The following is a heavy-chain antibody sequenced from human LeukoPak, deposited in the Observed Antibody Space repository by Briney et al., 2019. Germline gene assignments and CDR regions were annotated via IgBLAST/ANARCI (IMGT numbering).Heavy chain of an antibody. CDR3: ARRWYFDL. CDR2: MSYDETNK. V-gene: IGHV3-30*04. CDR1: GFSFSTYA. J-gene: IGHJ2*01. Sequence: GGSLRLPCAASGFSFSTYAMHWVRQAPGKGLEWVAVMSYDETNKYYADSVQGRFTIPRDNSKNTLYLQMNSLRAEDTALYYCARRWYFDLWGRGTLVTVSS.